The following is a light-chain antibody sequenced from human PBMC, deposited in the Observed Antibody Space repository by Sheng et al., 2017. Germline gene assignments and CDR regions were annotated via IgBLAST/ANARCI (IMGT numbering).Light chain of an antibody. CDR3: QQYYSFPPT. Sequence: ETVMTQSPATLSVSPGERATLSCRASHSVIFNLAWYQQKPGQAPRLLIYGASTRATGIPARFSGSGSGTEFTLTISSLQSEDFATYYCQQYYSFPPTFGPGTKVDIK. V-gene: IGKV3-15*01. J-gene: IGKJ3*01. CDR1: HSVIFN. CDR2: GAS.